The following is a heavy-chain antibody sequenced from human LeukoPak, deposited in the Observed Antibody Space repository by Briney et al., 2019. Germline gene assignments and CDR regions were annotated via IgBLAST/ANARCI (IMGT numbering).Heavy chain of an antibody. CDR3: ARDRWGNWNYFSDAFDI. Sequence: SVKVSCKASGYTFTGYYMHWVRQAPGQGLEWMGRINPNSGGTNYAQKFQGRVTMTRDTSISTAYMELSRLRSDDTAVYYCARDRWGNWNYFSDAFDIWGQGTMVTVSS. D-gene: IGHD1-7*01. CDR2: INPNSGGT. V-gene: IGHV1-2*06. CDR1: GYTFTGYY. J-gene: IGHJ3*02.